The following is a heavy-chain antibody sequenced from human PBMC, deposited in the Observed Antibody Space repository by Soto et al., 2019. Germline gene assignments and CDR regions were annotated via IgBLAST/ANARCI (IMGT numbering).Heavy chain of an antibody. CDR2: ISGSGGTT. CDR1: GFTFSSYA. CDR3: ARDLGYYASDGYFDY. D-gene: IGHD3-22*01. Sequence: GGSLRLSCAASGFTFSSYAMSWVRQAPGKGLECVSTISGSGGTTYYADSVKGRFTISRDNSKNTLYLQMNSLRAEDTAVYYCARDLGYYASDGYFDYWGQGTLVTVSS. V-gene: IGHV3-23*01. J-gene: IGHJ4*02.